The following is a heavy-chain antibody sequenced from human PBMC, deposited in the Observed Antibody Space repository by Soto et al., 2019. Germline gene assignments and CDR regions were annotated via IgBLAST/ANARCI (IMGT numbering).Heavy chain of an antibody. Sequence: QVQLVESGGGVVQPGRSLRLSCAASGFTFSSYGMHWVRQAPGKGLEWVAVIGYDGGNKYYADSVKGRFTISRDNSKNTLYLQMNSLRDEDTAVYYCARDLESRFDPWGQGTLVTVSS. D-gene: IGHD3-3*01. CDR1: GFTFSSYG. CDR3: ARDLESRFDP. V-gene: IGHV3-33*01. CDR2: IGYDGGNK. J-gene: IGHJ5*02.